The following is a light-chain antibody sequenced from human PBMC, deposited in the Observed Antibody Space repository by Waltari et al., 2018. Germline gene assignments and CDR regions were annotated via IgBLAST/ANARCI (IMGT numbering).Light chain of an antibody. CDR1: QDINNY. Sequence: DIQITQSPSSLSASVGDRVTITCQASQDINNYLNWYQQKQGKAPKLLIYDASNLETGVTSRFSGSGSGTYFTFTISSLQPEDIATFYCQQYEDLPFTFGGGTKADIK. J-gene: IGKJ4*01. CDR2: DAS. V-gene: IGKV1-33*01. CDR3: QQYEDLPFT.